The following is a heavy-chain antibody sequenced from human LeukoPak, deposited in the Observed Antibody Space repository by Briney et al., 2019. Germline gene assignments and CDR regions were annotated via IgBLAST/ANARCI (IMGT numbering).Heavy chain of an antibody. D-gene: IGHD4-17*01. V-gene: IGHV1-24*01. J-gene: IGHJ4*02. CDR3: ATGSPVYGDGGYFDY. CDR1: GGTFSSYT. CDR2: FDPEDGET. Sequence: ASVKVSCKASGGTFSSYTISWVRQAPGPGLEWMGGFDPEDGETIYAQKFQGRVTMTEDTSTDTAYMELSSLRSEDTAVYYCATGSPVYGDGGYFDYWGQGTPVTVSS.